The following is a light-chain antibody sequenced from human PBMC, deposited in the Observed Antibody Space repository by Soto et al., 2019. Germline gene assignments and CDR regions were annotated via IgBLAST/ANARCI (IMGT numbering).Light chain of an antibody. CDR2: EGS. Sequence: QSALTQPASGAGSPGQSITISCTGTSSDVGSYNLVSWYQQHPGKAPKLMIYEGSKRPSGVSNRFSGSKSGNTASLTISGLQAEDEADYYCCSYAGSSTLVFGRGTKLTVL. V-gene: IGLV2-23*01. CDR1: SSDVGSYNL. J-gene: IGLJ2*01. CDR3: CSYAGSSTLV.